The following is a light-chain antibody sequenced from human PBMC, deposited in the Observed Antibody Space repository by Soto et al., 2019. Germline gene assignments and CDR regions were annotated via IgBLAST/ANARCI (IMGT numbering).Light chain of an antibody. J-gene: IGKJ4*01. CDR3: QQRSNWPLT. CDR1: QSVSSY. V-gene: IGKV3-11*01. CDR2: DAS. Sequence: EIVLTQSPATLSLSPGERATLSCRASQSVSSYLAWHQQQPDQAPRLLIYDASNRATGIPARFSGSGSGTDFTLTNSSLEPEDFAVYYCQQRSNWPLTFGGGTKVEIK.